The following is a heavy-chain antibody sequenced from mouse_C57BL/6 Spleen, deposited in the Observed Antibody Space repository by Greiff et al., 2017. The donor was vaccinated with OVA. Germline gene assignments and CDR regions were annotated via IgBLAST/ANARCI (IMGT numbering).Heavy chain of an antibody. CDR3: ARSGEKNPITTYFDY. CDR2: IDPNSGGT. D-gene: IGHD2-4*01. V-gene: IGHV1-72*01. CDR1: GYTFTSYW. Sequence: QVQLQQPGAELVKPGASVKLSCKASGYTFTSYWMPWVKQRPGRGLEWIGRIDPNSGGTKYNEKFKSKATLTVDKPSSTAYMQLSSLTSEDSAVYYGARSGEKNPITTYFDYWGQGTTLTVSS. J-gene: IGHJ2*01.